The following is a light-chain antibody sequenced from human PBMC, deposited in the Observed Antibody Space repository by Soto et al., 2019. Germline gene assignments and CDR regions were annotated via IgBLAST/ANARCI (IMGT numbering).Light chain of an antibody. CDR3: CSYTSTSTRV. J-gene: IGLJ2*01. V-gene: IGLV2-14*01. CDR1: SSDIGDYNS. Sequence: QSALTQPASVSASPGQSITISCTGTSSDIGDYNSVSWYQQHAGKAPQLMIYDISYRPSGISSRCSGSKSGTTASLTISGLQADDDAYYYCCSYTSTSTRVFGGGTKLTVL. CDR2: DIS.